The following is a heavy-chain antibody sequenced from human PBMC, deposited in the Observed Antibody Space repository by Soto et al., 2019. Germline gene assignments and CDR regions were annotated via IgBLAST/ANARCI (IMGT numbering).Heavy chain of an antibody. J-gene: IGHJ4*02. Sequence: QVQLVESGGGVVQPGRSLRLSCAASGFTFSSYGMHWVRQAPGKGLEWVAVISYDGSNKYYADSVKGRFTISRDNSKNTLYLQMNSLRAEDTAVYYCAKGPDQLLSGFDYWGQGTLVTVSS. V-gene: IGHV3-30*18. CDR2: ISYDGSNK. CDR3: AKGPDQLLSGFDY. D-gene: IGHD2-2*01. CDR1: GFTFSSYG.